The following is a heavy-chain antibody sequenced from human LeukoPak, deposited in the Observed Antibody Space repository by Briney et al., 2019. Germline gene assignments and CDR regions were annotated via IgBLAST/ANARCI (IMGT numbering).Heavy chain of an antibody. CDR3: ARHYYDFWSGYHFDY. CDR1: GGSISSSSYY. V-gene: IGHV4-39*01. Sequence: SETLSLTCTVSGGSISSSSYYWGWIRQPPGKGLEWIGSIYYSGNTYYNPSLKSRVTISVDTSKSQFSLKLSSVTAADTAVYYCARHYYDFWSGYHFDYWGQGTLVTVSS. J-gene: IGHJ4*02. CDR2: IYYSGNT. D-gene: IGHD3-3*01.